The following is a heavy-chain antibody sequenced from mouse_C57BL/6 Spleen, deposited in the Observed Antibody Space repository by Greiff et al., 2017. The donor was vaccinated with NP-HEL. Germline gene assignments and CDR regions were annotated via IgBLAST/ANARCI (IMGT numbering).Heavy chain of an antibody. J-gene: IGHJ3*01. CDR1: GYTFTDYY. D-gene: IGHD2-4*01. V-gene: IGHV1-75*01. Sequence: QVHVKQSGPELVKPGASVKISCKASGYTFTDYYINWVKQRPGQGLEWIGWIFPGSGSTYYNEKFKGKATLTVDKSSSTAYMLLSSLTSEDSAVYFCAYDYDGDPWFAYWGQGTLVTVSA. CDR3: AYDYDGDPWFAY. CDR2: IFPGSGST.